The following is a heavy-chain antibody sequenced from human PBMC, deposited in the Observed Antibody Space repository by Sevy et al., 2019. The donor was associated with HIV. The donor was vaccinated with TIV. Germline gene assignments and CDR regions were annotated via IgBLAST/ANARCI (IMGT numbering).Heavy chain of an antibody. V-gene: IGHV3-23*01. CDR2: ITDNGAKT. CDR1: GFSFYTYA. D-gene: IGHD6-19*01. CDR3: AKTEYTSGWFY. J-gene: IGHJ4*02. Sequence: GGSLRLSCPTSGFSFYTYAMTWVRQAPGKGLEWVASITDNGAKTFYADSLKGRFTISRDNSQSTLFLHMNSLRGDDTAVYFCAKTEYTSGWFYWGQGTLVTVSS.